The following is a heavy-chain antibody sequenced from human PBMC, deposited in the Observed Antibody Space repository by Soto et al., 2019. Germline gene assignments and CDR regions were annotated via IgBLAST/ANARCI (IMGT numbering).Heavy chain of an antibody. J-gene: IGHJ5*02. CDR3: AQDLLKPSTRFSPPCFDT. Sequence: GGSLRLSCAASGFTFSSYGMHWVRQAPGKGLEWVAVISYDGSNKYYADSVKGRFTISRDNSKNTLYLQMNSLRAEDTAVYYCAQDLLKPSTRFSPPCFDTWGQGTLVTVSS. V-gene: IGHV3-30*18. CDR2: ISYDGSNK. D-gene: IGHD2-2*01. CDR1: GFTFSSYG.